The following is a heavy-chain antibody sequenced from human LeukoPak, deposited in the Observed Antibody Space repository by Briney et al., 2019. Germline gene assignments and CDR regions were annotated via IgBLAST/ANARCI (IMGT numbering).Heavy chain of an antibody. V-gene: IGHV4-59*01. Sequence: SETLSLTGTGSGGSISSYYWSWIRQPPGKGLEWIGYIYYSGSTNYNPSLKSRVTISVDTSNNQFSLKLSSVTAADTAVYYCARVRVGFDYWGRGTLVTVSS. CDR1: GGSISSYY. CDR3: ARVRVGFDY. D-gene: IGHD1-26*01. J-gene: IGHJ4*02. CDR2: IYYSGST.